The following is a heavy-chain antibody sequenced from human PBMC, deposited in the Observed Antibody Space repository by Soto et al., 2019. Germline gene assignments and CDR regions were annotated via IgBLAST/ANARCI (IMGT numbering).Heavy chain of an antibody. CDR1: GYTFTGYY. V-gene: IGHV1-58*02. Sequence: SVKVSCKASGYTFTGYYMQWVRQARGQRLEWIGKIVVGSGNTNYAQKFQERVTITRDMSTSTAYMELSSLRSEDTAFYYCAAFDPGPMGFDPWGQGTLVTVSS. D-gene: IGHD3-9*01. CDR2: IVVGSGNT. J-gene: IGHJ5*02. CDR3: AAFDPGPMGFDP.